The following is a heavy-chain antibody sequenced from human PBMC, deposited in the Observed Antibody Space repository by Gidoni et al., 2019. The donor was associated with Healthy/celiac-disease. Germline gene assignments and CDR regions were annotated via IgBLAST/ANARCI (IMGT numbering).Heavy chain of an antibody. J-gene: IGHJ5*02. D-gene: IGHD3-3*01. V-gene: IGHV4-34*01. CDR3: ARGLTIWGYGFRRWFDP. CDR2: INHSGST. Sequence: GYGLEWIGEINHSGSTNYNPSLKSRVTISVDTSKNQFSLKLSSVTAADTAVYYCARGLTIWGYGFRRWFDPWGQGTLVTVSS.